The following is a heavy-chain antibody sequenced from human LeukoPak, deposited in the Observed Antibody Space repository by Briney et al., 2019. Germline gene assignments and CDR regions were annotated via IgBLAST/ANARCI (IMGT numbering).Heavy chain of an antibody. J-gene: IGHJ4*02. CDR1: GYTFTSYG. CDR3: ASKGQDSSGYFFDY. CDR2: ISAYNGNT. Sequence: ASVTVSCKASGYTFTSYGISWVRQAHGQGLEWMGWISAYNGNTNYAQKLQGRVTMTTDTSTSTAYMELRSLRSDDTAVYYCASKGQDSSGYFFDYWGQGTLVTVSS. V-gene: IGHV1-18*01. D-gene: IGHD3-22*01.